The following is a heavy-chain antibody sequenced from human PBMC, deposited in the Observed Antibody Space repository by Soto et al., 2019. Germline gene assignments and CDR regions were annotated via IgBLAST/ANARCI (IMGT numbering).Heavy chain of an antibody. J-gene: IGHJ6*02. CDR3: AARSGRNYFGMDI. D-gene: IGHD3-10*01. CDR2: TYYTGLT. Sequence: QVQLQESGPRLVKPSETLSLTCTVSGASTSGYYWNWVRQAPGKGPEWIGYTYYTGLTNYSPSLRGRVTISADTSKNQFSLPLTSVTAADTAMYYCAARSGRNYFGMDIWGQGTTVTVSS. CDR1: GASTSGYY. V-gene: IGHV4-59*12.